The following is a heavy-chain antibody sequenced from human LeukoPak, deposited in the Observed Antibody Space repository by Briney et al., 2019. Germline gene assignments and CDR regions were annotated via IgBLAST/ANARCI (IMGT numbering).Heavy chain of an antibody. J-gene: IGHJ6*02. CDR3: ARSYYYDSSGPAVYYYGMDV. CDR2: IWYDGSNK. CDR1: GFTFSSYG. V-gene: IGHV3-33*08. D-gene: IGHD3-22*01. Sequence: GGSLRLSCAASGFTFSSYGMHWVRQAPGKGLEWVAVIWYDGSNKYYADSAKGRFTISRDNSKNTLYLQMNSLRAEDTAVYYCARSYYYDSSGPAVYYYGMDVWGQGTTVTVSS.